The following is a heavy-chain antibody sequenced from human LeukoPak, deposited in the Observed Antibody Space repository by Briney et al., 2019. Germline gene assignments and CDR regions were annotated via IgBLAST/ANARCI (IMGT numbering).Heavy chain of an antibody. CDR3: ARVGFTMIVL. J-gene: IGHJ4*02. V-gene: IGHV4-34*01. CDR1: GGSFSGYY. Sequence: SETLSLTCAVYGGSFSGYYWSWIRQPPGKGLEWIGEINHSGSTNYNPSLKSRVTISVDTSKNQFSLKLSSVIAADTAVYYCARVGFTMIVLWGQGTLVTVSS. CDR2: INHSGST. D-gene: IGHD3-22*01.